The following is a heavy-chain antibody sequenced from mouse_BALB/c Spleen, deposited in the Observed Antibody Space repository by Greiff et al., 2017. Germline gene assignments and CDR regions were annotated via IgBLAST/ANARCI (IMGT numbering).Heavy chain of an antibody. Sequence: QVQLKESGAELVRPGVSVKISCKGSGYTFTDYAMHWVKQSHAKSLEWIGVISTYYGDASYNQKFKGKATMTVDKSSSTAYMELARLTSEESAIYYCARDDYAMDYWGQGTSVTVSS. CDR1: GYTFTDYA. CDR3: ARDDYAMDY. V-gene: IGHV1S137*01. J-gene: IGHJ4*01. CDR2: ISTYYGDA.